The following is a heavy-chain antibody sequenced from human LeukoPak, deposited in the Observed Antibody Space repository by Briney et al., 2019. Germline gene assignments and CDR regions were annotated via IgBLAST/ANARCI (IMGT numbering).Heavy chain of an antibody. Sequence: GSLRLSCAASGFTFSNAWMSWVRQPPGKGLEWIGSMYYSGNTYYNASLKSRVTISVDTSKNQFSLKLSSVTAADTAVYYCAREVVYSSGWSPPKADYWGQGTLVTVSS. V-gene: IGHV4-4*02. CDR3: AREVVYSSGWSPPKADY. CDR2: MYYSGNT. J-gene: IGHJ4*02. D-gene: IGHD6-19*01. CDR1: GFTFSNAW.